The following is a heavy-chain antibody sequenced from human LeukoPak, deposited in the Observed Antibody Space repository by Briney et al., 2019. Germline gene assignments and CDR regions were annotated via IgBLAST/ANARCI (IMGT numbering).Heavy chain of an antibody. V-gene: IGHV4-39*01. J-gene: IGHJ4*02. Sequence: SETLSLTCTVSGGSITTTNYYWGWIRQPPGKGLEWIGSISYTGSSYCNPSLKSRVTISVDTSKNQFSLKLTSVTTADTAVYYCARHWAYWGQGTLVTVSS. CDR3: ARHWAY. CDR1: GGSITTTNYY. D-gene: IGHD3-16*01. CDR2: ISYTGSS.